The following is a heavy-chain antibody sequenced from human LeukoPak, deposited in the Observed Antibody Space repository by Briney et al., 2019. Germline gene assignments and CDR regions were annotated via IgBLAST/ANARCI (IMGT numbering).Heavy chain of an antibody. CDR3: ARGSYYGSGSRGLDY. CDR2: ISSSSSTI. CDR1: GFTFSSYS. Sequence: GGSLRLSRAASGFTFSSYSMNWVRQAPGKGLEWVSYISSSSSTIYYADSVKGRFTISRDNAKNSLYLQMNSLRAEDTAVYYCARGSYYGSGSRGLDYWGQGTLVTVSS. V-gene: IGHV3-48*01. D-gene: IGHD3-10*01. J-gene: IGHJ4*02.